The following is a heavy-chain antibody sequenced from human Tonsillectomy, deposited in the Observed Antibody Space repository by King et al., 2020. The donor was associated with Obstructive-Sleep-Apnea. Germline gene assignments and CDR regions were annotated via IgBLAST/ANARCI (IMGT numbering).Heavy chain of an antibody. CDR1: GFTFSSNV. CDR3: ARRLGVSPDY. D-gene: IGHD2-8*01. Sequence: VQLVESGGGLVQPGGSLRLSCAVPGFTFSSNVFTWVRLAPGKGRQWVSSISDDGRLTDYADSVKGRFTISRDNSKNTLYLQMNSLRPEDTAIYYCARRLGVSPDYWGQGTLVTVSS. J-gene: IGHJ4*02. CDR2: ISDDGRLT. V-gene: IGHV3-23*04.